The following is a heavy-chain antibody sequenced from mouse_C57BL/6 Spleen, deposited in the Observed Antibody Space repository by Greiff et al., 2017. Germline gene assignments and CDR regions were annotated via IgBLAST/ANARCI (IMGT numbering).Heavy chain of an antibody. CDR1: GFTFSSYG. Sequence: EVKVVESGGDLVKPGGSLKLSCAASGFTFSSYGMSWVRQTPDKRLEWVATISSGGSYTYYPDSVKGRFTISRDNAKNTLYLQMSSLKSEDTAMYYCARHYYGSSYGYCDVWGTGTTVTVSS. CDR2: ISSGGSYT. J-gene: IGHJ1*03. V-gene: IGHV5-6*01. CDR3: ARHYYGSSYGYCDV. D-gene: IGHD1-1*01.